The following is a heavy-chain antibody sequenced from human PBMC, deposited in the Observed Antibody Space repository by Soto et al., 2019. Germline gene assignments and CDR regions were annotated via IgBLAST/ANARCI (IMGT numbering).Heavy chain of an antibody. D-gene: IGHD2-15*01. CDR3: ATDTPGGSYFLDN. CDR1: GFTFRRYA. CDR2: ISDDGSIK. V-gene: IGHV3-30-3*01. J-gene: IGHJ4*02. Sequence: GGSLRLSCAASGFTFRRYAMHWVRQAPGKGLEWVAVISDDGSIKYYADSVKGRFTISRDNAKNTLYLQMNSLRAEDTAVYYCATDTPGGSYFLDNWGQGTLVTVSS.